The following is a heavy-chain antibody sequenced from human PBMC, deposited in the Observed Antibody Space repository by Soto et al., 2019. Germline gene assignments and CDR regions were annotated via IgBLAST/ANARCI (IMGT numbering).Heavy chain of an antibody. CDR1: GFTFSSYG. Sequence: GGSLRLSCAASGFTFSSYGMHWVRQAPGKGLEWVAVIWYDGSNKYYADSVKGRFTISRDNSKNTLYLQMNSLRAEDTAVYYCARDLRSSGWSPFDYWGQGTLVTVSS. CDR3: ARDLRSSGWSPFDY. CDR2: IWYDGSNK. D-gene: IGHD6-19*01. J-gene: IGHJ4*02. V-gene: IGHV3-33*01.